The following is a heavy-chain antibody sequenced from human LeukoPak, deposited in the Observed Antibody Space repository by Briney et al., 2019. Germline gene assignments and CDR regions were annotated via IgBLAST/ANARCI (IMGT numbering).Heavy chain of an antibody. J-gene: IGHJ4*02. CDR2: FDPEDGET. V-gene: IGHV1-24*01. D-gene: IGHD3-16*01. CDR3: ATGIGREGTFRGQLDY. CDR1: GYTLTELS. Sequence: ASVKVSCKVSGYTLTELSMHWVRQAPGKGLEWMGGFDPEDGETIYAQKFQGRVTMTEVTSTDTAYMELSSLRSEDTAVYYCATGIGREGTFRGQLDYWGQGTLVTVSS.